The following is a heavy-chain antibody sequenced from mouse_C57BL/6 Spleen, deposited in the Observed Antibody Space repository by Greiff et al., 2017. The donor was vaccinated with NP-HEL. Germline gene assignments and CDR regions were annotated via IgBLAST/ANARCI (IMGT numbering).Heavy chain of an antibody. V-gene: IGHV5-4*03. CDR3: ARVWDGYFDV. CDR2: ISDGGSYT. CDR1: GFTFSSYA. D-gene: IGHD4-1*01. Sequence: EVMLVESGGGLVKPGGSLKLSCAASGFTFSSYAMSWVRQTPEKRLEWVATISDGGSYTYYPDNVKGRFTISRDNAKNNLYLQMSHLKSEDTAMYYCARVWDGYFDVWGTGTTVTVSS. J-gene: IGHJ1*03.